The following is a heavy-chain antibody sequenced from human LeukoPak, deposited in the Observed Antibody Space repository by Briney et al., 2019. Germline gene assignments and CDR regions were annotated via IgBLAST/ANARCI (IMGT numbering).Heavy chain of an antibody. Sequence: GASVKVSCKASGYTFACYYMHWVRQAPGQGLEGMGWINPNSGGTNYAQKFQGRVTMTRDTSISTAYMELSRLRSDDTAVYYCARDQGIYFWSGPMYYFDYWGQGTLVTVSS. CDR2: INPNSGGT. J-gene: IGHJ4*02. CDR1: GYTFACYY. V-gene: IGHV1-2*02. CDR3: ARDQGIYFWSGPMYYFDY. D-gene: IGHD3-3*01.